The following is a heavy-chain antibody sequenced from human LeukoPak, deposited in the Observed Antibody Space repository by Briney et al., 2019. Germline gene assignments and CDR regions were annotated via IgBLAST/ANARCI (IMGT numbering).Heavy chain of an antibody. V-gene: IGHV4-34*01. CDR3: ARGLLPVFWSGYYTRRYYYYYMDV. CDR2: INHSGST. J-gene: IGHJ6*03. D-gene: IGHD3-3*01. CDR1: GGSFSGYY. Sequence: SETLSLTCAVYGGSFSGYYWSWIRQPPGKGLEWIGEINHSGSTNYNPSLKSRVTISVDTSKNQFSLKLSSETAADTAVYYCARGLLPVFWSGYYTRRYYYYYMDVWGKGTTVTVSS.